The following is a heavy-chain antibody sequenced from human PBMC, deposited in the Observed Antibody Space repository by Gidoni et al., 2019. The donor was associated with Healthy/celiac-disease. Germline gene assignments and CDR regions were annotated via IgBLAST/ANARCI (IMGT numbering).Heavy chain of an antibody. V-gene: IGHV4-39*01. CDR2: IYYSGST. J-gene: IGHJ4*02. Sequence: QLQLQESGPGLVKPSEPLSLTCTVSGGSLRSSSYYWGWIRQPPGKGLEWIGSIYYSGSTYDKPSIKSRVTISVDTSKNQFSLKLSSVTAADTAVYYCARQRPAAKYYFDYWGQGTLVTVSS. CDR1: GGSLRSSSYY. D-gene: IGHD2-2*01. CDR3: ARQRPAAKYYFDY.